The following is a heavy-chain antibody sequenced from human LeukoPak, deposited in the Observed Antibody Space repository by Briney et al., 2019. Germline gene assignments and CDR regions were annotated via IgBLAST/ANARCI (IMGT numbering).Heavy chain of an antibody. CDR3: ARLEVRGVIGP. J-gene: IGHJ5*02. CDR2: IYGGDST. CDR1: GFSVSSNY. Sequence: GGSLRLSCAGSGFSVSSNYMSWVRQAPGKGLEWVSVIYGGDSTYYADSVKGRSTISRDNSKNTLYLQMNSRRADDTAVYYCARLEVRGVIGPWGQGTLVSVSS. D-gene: IGHD3-10*01. V-gene: IGHV3-53*01.